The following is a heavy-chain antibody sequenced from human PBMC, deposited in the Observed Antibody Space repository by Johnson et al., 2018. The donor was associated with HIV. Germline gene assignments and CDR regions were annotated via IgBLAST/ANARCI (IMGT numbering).Heavy chain of an antibody. D-gene: IGHD3-10*01. J-gene: IGHJ3*02. V-gene: IGHV3-20*04. CDR1: GFTFDDYG. CDR3: AREFLPYGSGSYYSYGAFDI. CDR2: INWNGGST. Sequence: VQLVESGGGVVQPGRSLRLSCAASGFTFDDYGMSWVRQAPGKGLEWVSGINWNGGSTGYADSVKGRFTISRDNAKNSLYLQMNSLRAEDTAVYYCAREFLPYGSGSYYSYGAFDIWGQGTMVTVSS.